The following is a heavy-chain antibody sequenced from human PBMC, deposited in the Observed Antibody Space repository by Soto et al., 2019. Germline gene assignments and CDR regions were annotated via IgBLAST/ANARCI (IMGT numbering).Heavy chain of an antibody. Sequence: ASVKVSCKVSGYTLTELSMHWVRQAPGKGLEWMGGFDPEDGETIYAQKFQGRVTMTEDTSTDTAYMELSSLRSEDTAVYYCATSTWFGELSEVMAVWGQGTTVTVSS. J-gene: IGHJ6*02. CDR1: GYTLTELS. CDR2: FDPEDGET. D-gene: IGHD3-10*01. CDR3: ATSTWFGELSEVMAV. V-gene: IGHV1-24*01.